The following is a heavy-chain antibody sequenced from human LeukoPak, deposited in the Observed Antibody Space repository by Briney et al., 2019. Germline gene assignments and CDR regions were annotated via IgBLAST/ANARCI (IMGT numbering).Heavy chain of an antibody. CDR2: INPSGGST. Sequence: ASVKVPCKASGYTFTSYYMQWERQAPGQGLEWMGIINPSGGSTSYAQKFQGRVTMTRDTSTSTVYMGLSSLRSEDTAVYYCARVEWEYTAMVTGPRGMDVWGQGTTVTVSS. J-gene: IGHJ6*02. CDR1: GYTFTSYY. CDR3: ARVEWEYTAMVTGPRGMDV. D-gene: IGHD5-18*01. V-gene: IGHV1-46*01.